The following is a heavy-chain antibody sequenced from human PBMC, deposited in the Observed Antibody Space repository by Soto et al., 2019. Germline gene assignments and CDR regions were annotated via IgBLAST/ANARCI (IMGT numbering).Heavy chain of an antibody. CDR3: AKGIVAAAANRPSDY. J-gene: IGHJ4*02. Sequence: LGGSLRLSCAGSGFTFSNYAMSWVRQIPGKGLEWVSIISVGGDITYYADSVKGRFTISRDNSKNTVYLQMNSLRGDDTALYYCAKGIVAAAANRPSDYWGQGTQVTVSS. CDR1: GFTFSNYA. CDR2: ISVGGDIT. V-gene: IGHV3-23*01. D-gene: IGHD2-15*01.